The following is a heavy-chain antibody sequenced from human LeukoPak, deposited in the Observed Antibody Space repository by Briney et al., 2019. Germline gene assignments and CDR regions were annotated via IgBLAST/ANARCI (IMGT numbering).Heavy chain of an antibody. D-gene: IGHD3-3*01. CDR2: IKQDGSEK. CDR1: GFTFSSYW. V-gene: IGHV3-7*01. Sequence: GGSLRLSWAASGFTFSSYWMSWVSQAPGKGLEWVANIKQDGSEKHYVDTVTGRFTISRDNAKNSLYLQMNSLRAEDTAVYYCAREVPGRVFVDYWGQGTLVTVSS. CDR3: AREVPGRVFVDY. J-gene: IGHJ4*02.